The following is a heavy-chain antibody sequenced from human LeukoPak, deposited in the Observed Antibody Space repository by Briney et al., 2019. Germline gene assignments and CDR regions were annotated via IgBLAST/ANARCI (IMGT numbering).Heavy chain of an antibody. V-gene: IGHV4-34*01. CDR1: GGSFSGYY. CDR3: ARGSADHRGFDY. Sequence: SETLSLTCAVYGGSFSGYYWSWIRQPPGKGLEWIGEINHSGSTNYNPSLKSRVTISVDTSKNQFSLKLSSVTAADTAVYCCARGSADHRGFDYWGQGTLVTVSS. CDR2: INHSGST. J-gene: IGHJ4*02. D-gene: IGHD1-14*01.